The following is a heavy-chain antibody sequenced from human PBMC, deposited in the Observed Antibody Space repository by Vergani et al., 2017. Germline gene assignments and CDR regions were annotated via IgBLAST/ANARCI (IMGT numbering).Heavy chain of an antibody. Sequence: QVQLQQWGAGLVKPSETLSLTCVVHGGSLSGSYWSWIRQPPGKGLEWIGEINHSGSANYNPSLQSRVTISIDTSKNQFSLRLFSVTAADTAVYYCAGAGIWLPNNWGQGTLVTVS. J-gene: IGHJ4*02. CDR2: INHSGSA. CDR1: GGSLSGSY. CDR3: AGAGIWLPNN. D-gene: IGHD3-9*01. V-gene: IGHV4-34*02.